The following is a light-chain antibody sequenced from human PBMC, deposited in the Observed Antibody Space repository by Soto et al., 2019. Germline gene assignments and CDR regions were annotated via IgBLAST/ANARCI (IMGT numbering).Light chain of an antibody. Sequence: QSVLTQLASVSGSPGQSITISCTGTSSDVGGYNYVSWYQQHPGKAPKLMIYDVSNRPSGVSNRFSGSNSGNTASLTISGLQAEDEADYYCSSYTSSSFLPFGTGTKVTVL. CDR1: SSDVGGYNY. CDR2: DVS. J-gene: IGLJ1*01. V-gene: IGLV2-14*01. CDR3: SSYTSSSFLP.